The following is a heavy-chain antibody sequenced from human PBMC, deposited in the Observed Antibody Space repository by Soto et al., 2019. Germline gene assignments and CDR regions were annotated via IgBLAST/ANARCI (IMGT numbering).Heavy chain of an antibody. CDR2: IYSGGTT. CDR1: GFSVGSNY. CDR3: ARSSRGGNAGYFNL. D-gene: IGHD2-15*01. Sequence: EVQLVETGGGLIQPGGSLRLSCAASGFSVGSNYMSWVRQAPGKGLEWVSVIYSGGTTHDADSVKGRFTISRDTSKNTLYLQMNSLRAEDTAVYYCARSSRGGNAGYFNLWGRGTLVTVSS. V-gene: IGHV3-53*02. J-gene: IGHJ2*01.